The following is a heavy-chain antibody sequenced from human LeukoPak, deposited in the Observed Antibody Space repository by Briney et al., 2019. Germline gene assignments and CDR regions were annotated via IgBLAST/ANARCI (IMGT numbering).Heavy chain of an antibody. CDR2: IKQDGSEK. CDR1: VFTFSSYW. CDR3: ARDSGGLDY. D-gene: IGHD2-15*01. V-gene: IGHV3-7*04. J-gene: IGHJ4*02. Sequence: GGSLRLSCAASVFTFSSYWMSWVRQAPGKGLEWVANIKQDGSEKYYVYSVKGRFTISRDNAKNSLYLQMNSLRAEDTAVYYCARDSGGLDYWGQGALVTVSS.